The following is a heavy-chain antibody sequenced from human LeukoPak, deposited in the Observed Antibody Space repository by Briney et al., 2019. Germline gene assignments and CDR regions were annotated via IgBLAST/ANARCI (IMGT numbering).Heavy chain of an antibody. Sequence: GGSLRLSCAGSGFTVSSNSMSWVRQAPGKGLEWVSIIYSGGNTFHADSVKARFSISRDESRDTVYLHMNSLRAEDTAVYYCARGWGYSSGWPYFDYWGQGTLVTVSS. CDR3: ARGWGYSSGWPYFDY. CDR2: IYSGGNT. V-gene: IGHV3-66*01. CDR1: GFTVSSNS. D-gene: IGHD6-19*01. J-gene: IGHJ4*02.